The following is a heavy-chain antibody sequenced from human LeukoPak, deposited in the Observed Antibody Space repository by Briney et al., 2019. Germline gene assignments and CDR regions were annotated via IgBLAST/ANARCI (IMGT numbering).Heavy chain of an antibody. CDR3: ARDSSSWYRDTFFGGSLYFDY. D-gene: IGHD6-13*01. J-gene: IGHJ4*02. Sequence: GGSLRLSCAASGFTFSRYWMSWVRRAPGKGLEWVANIKQDGSEKYYVDPVKGRFTISRDNAKNSLYLQMNSLRAEDTAVYYCARDSSSWYRDTFFGGSLYFDYWDQGTLVTVSS. CDR1: GFTFSRYW. CDR2: IKQDGSEK. V-gene: IGHV3-7*03.